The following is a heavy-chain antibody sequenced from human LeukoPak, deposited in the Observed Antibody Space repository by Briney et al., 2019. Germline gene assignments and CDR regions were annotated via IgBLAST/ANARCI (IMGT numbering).Heavy chain of an antibody. CDR3: VRDLAVAGSVLDY. D-gene: IGHD6-19*01. CDR1: GDTISSNSAA. J-gene: IGHJ4*02. V-gene: IGHV6-1*01. CDR2: TYYRTNVYK. Sequence: SQTLSLTCALSGDTISSNSAAWHWLRQSPARGLEWRGRTYYRTNVYKDYAVSVKSRITIDPDTSKNQFSLQLNSVTPEDTAIYYCVRDLAVAGSVLDYWGQGILVTVSS.